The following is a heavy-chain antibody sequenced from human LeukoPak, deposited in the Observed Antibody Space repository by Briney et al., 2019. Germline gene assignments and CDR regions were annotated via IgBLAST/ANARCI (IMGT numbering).Heavy chain of an antibody. J-gene: IGHJ5*02. CDR2: IYYTNT. D-gene: IGHD3-10*01. CDR1: GGSINSYY. CDR3: ARLILNGWFDP. Sequence: SETQSLTCTVSGGSINSYYWSWIRQPPGKGLEWIGYIYYTNTNYNPSLRSRVTISVDMSKNQFSLKLTSVTAADTAVYYCARLILNGWFDPWGQGAQVTVSS. V-gene: IGHV4-59*08.